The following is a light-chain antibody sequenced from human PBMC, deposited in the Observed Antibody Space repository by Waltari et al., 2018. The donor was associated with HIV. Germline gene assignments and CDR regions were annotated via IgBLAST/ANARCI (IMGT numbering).Light chain of an antibody. V-gene: IGKV1-33*01. Sequence: DIQLTQSPSSRSASVGDRVTITCQASQDISNYLNWYQQKPGKAPKLLIYDASNLETGVPSRFSGSGSGTDFAFTISSLQPEDIATYYCQQYDNLLLTFGGGTKMEIK. J-gene: IGKJ4*01. CDR3: QQYDNLLLT. CDR2: DAS. CDR1: QDISNY.